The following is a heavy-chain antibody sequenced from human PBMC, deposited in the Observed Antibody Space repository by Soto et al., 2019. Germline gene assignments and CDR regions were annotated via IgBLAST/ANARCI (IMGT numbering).Heavy chain of an antibody. CDR3: ARIKSGYSYGSIIDF. Sequence: SETLSLTCSASGGSINNFHWIWIRQPPGKGLEWIGFVFYSGRTTYNPSLQSRVTISVDTSHNHFSLKVRSVTAADTATYYCARIKSGYSYGSIIDFWGQGKLVTVSS. CDR2: VFYSGRT. CDR1: GGSINNFH. D-gene: IGHD5-18*01. V-gene: IGHV4-59*01. J-gene: IGHJ4*02.